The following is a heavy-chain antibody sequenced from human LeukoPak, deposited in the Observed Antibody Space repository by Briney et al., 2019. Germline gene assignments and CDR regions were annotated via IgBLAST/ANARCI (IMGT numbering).Heavy chain of an antibody. Sequence: GTSLKVSCKASGFAFSDIYFNWVRQGPGQGLEWMGWINLGTGTRIYSQKFEGRISMDTSIDTSFHTGYMELGSLTTDDTAVYYCATSSVTRTRDPWGQRTLVTHSS. CDR3: ATSSVTRTRDP. J-gene: IGHJ5*02. V-gene: IGHV1-2*02. D-gene: IGHD5/OR15-5a*01. CDR1: GFAFSDIY. CDR2: INLGTGTR.